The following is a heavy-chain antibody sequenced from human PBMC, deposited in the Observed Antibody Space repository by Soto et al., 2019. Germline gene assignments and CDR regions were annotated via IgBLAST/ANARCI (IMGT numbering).Heavy chain of an antibody. Sequence: QVQLVQSGAEVKKPGSSVKVSCKASGGTFSSYAISWVRQAPGQGLEWMGGIIPIFGTANYAQKFQGRVTITADESTSTIYMELSSLRSEDTAVYYCAREGEYYDFWSGHSQGYNWFDPWGQGTLVTVSS. D-gene: IGHD3-3*01. J-gene: IGHJ5*02. CDR1: GGTFSSYA. V-gene: IGHV1-69*01. CDR2: IIPIFGTA. CDR3: AREGEYYDFWSGHSQGYNWFDP.